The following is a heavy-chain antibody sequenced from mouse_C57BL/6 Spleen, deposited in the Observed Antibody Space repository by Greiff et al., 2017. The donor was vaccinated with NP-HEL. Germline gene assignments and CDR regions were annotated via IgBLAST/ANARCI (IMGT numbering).Heavy chain of an antibody. D-gene: IGHD2-3*01. Sequence: VKLVESGPGLVQPSQSLSITCTVSGFSLTSYGVHWVRQSPGKGLEWLGVIWSGGSTDYNAAFISRLSISKDNSKSQVFFKMNSLQADDTAIYYCARAYDGYYVGFAYWGQGTLVTVSA. CDR1: GFSLTSYG. J-gene: IGHJ3*01. CDR3: ARAYDGYYVGFAY. CDR2: IWSGGST. V-gene: IGHV2-2*01.